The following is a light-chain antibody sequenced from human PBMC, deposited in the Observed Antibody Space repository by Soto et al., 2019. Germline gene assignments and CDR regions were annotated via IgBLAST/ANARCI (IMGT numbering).Light chain of an antibody. CDR1: QSLNNN. Sequence: EIVMTQSPATLSVSPGERATLSCRASQSLNNNLAWYQQKPGQGPRLLIYGASSRATGIPARFSGSGSGTGFTLTISSLQSEDFAIYYCQQYNNWPLTFGGGTKVEIK. CDR2: GAS. V-gene: IGKV3-15*01. J-gene: IGKJ4*01. CDR3: QQYNNWPLT.